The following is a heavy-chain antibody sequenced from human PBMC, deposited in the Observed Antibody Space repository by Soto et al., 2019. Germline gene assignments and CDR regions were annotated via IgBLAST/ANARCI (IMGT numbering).Heavy chain of an antibody. CDR1: GFTFSSYG. CDR3: AKDRRAGGNYGFYSDF. D-gene: IGHD1-7*01. J-gene: IGHJ4*02. Sequence: EVQLLDSGGGLVQPGGSLRLSCAASGFTFSSYGMTWVRQAPGKGLEWVSFSSATGAGTYYADSVKGRFTISRDNSKNTRYLQMTSLRADDTAVYYCAKDRRAGGNYGFYSDFWGQGALVIVSS. CDR2: SSATGAGT. V-gene: IGHV3-23*01.